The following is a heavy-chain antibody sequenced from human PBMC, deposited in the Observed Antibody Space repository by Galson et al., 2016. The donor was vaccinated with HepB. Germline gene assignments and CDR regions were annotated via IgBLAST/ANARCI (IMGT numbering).Heavy chain of an antibody. V-gene: IGHV3-23*01. CDR3: ANRYCGGDCSDPEYFQH. J-gene: IGHJ1*01. CDR1: GFTFSNDW. D-gene: IGHD2-21*01. Sequence: SLRLSCAASGFTFSNDWMRWVRQAPGKGLEWVASIGGNDGITHYADSVKGRFSISRDNSREMVFLQMNSLRAEDTAVYYCANRYCGGDCSDPEYFQHWGQGTLVSVSS. CDR2: IGGNDGIT.